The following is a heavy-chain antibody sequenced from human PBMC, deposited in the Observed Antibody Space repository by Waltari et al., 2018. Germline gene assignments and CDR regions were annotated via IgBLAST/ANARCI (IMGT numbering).Heavy chain of an antibody. J-gene: IGHJ4*02. D-gene: IGHD2-2*01. Sequence: EVQLEESVGGLVQPGGSLRLSCVASGFTLSRCWMGWVRQTPGKGLQWVANINYDGSQRYYVDSVKGRFTISRDNAKNSVYLQMNSLRVEDTAVYYCAKSRGFEYWGQGALITVSS. V-gene: IGHV3-7*01. CDR1: GFTLSRCW. CDR3: AKSRGFEY. CDR2: INYDGSQR.